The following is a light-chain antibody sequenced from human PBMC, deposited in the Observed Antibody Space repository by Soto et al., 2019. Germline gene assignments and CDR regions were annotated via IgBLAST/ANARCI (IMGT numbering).Light chain of an antibody. CDR3: SSYINSITFVV. J-gene: IGLJ2*01. CDR2: EVS. Sequence: QPVLTQPASVSGSPGQPITISCTGTSSYVGANNYVSWYQHHPGKAPKLLIYEVSNRPSGVSSRFSGSKSGNTASLTISGLQAEDEADYYCSSYINSITFVVFGGGTKVTVL. CDR1: SSYVGANNY. V-gene: IGLV2-14*01.